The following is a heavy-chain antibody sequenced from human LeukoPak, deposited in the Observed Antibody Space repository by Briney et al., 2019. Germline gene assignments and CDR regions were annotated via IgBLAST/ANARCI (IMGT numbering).Heavy chain of an antibody. J-gene: IGHJ4*02. V-gene: IGHV4-38-2*02. Sequence: SETLSLTCSVSGYSISTAYYWGWIRQPPGKGLEWLGSIYHGGSTYYNPSLKSRVTISVDTSKNQFSLKLSSVTAADTAVYYCAREEYSSSSYRYYFDYWGQGTLVTVSS. CDR1: GYSISTAYY. CDR2: IYHGGST. CDR3: AREEYSSSSYRYYFDY. D-gene: IGHD6-6*01.